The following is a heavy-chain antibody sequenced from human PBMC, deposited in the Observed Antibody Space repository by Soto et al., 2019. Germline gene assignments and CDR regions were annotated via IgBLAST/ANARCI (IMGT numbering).Heavy chain of an antibody. CDR2: ISGSGGST. D-gene: IGHD3-10*01. J-gene: IGHJ4*02. V-gene: IGHV3-23*01. CDR1: GFTFSSYA. Sequence: GGSLRLSCAAPGFTFSSYAMSWVRQAPGKGLEWVSAISGSGGSTYYADSVKGRFTISRDNSKNTLYLQMNSLRAEDTAVYYCATVAILWFGRGDYWGQGTLVTVSS. CDR3: ATVAILWFGRGDY.